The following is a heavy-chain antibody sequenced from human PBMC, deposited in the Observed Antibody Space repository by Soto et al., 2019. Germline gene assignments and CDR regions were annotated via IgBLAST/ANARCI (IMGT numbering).Heavy chain of an antibody. J-gene: IGHJ6*02. CDR2: IYYSGST. D-gene: IGHD3-3*01. CDR1: GGSISSGDYY. Sequence: PSETLSLTCTVSGGSISSGDYYWSWIRQPPGKGLEWIGCIYYSGSTYYNPSLKSRVTISVDTSKNQFSLKLSSVTAADTAVYYCARDYYDFWSGNYGMDVWGQGTTVTVSS. CDR3: ARDYYDFWSGNYGMDV. V-gene: IGHV4-30-4*01.